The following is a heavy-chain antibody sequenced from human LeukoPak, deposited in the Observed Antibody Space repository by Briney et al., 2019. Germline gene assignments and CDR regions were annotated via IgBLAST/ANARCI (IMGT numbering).Heavy chain of an antibody. Sequence: GSSLRLSCAASGFPFSSYAMHWARQAPGKGPEGGAVISYDGSNKCYADSVKGRFTISRDNSKNTLYLQMNSLRAEDTAVYYCASVYVSGYLDYWGQGTLVTVSS. CDR1: GFPFSSYA. D-gene: IGHD3-3*01. V-gene: IGHV3-30-3*01. CDR2: ISYDGSNK. CDR3: ASVYVSGYLDY. J-gene: IGHJ4*02.